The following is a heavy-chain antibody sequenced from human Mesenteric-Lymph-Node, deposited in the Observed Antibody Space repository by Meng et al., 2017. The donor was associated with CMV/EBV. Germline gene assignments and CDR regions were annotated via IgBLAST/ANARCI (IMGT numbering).Heavy chain of an antibody. J-gene: IGHJ4*02. D-gene: IGHD5-24*01. CDR2: INPNSGGT. V-gene: IGHV1-2*02. Sequence: ASVKVSCKASGYTFTGYYMHWVRQAPGQGLEWMGWINPNSGGTNYAQKFQGRVTMTRDTSISTAYMELSRLRSDDTAVYYCARDPVKRGATAKFGNFDYWGQGTLVTVSS. CDR3: ARDPVKRGATAKFGNFDY. CDR1: GYTFTGYY.